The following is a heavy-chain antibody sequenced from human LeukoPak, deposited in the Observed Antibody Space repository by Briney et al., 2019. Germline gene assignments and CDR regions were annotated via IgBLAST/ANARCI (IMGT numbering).Heavy chain of an antibody. D-gene: IGHD6-13*01. CDR2: INHSGST. V-gene: IGHV4-34*01. CDR3: ASRNGRGAPAASGY. Sequence: PSETLSLTCAVYGGSFSGYYWSWIRQPPGKGLEWIGEINHSGSTNYNPSLKSRVTISVDTSKNQFSLKLSSVTAADTAVYYCASRNGRGAPAASGYWGREPWSPCPQ. CDR1: GGSFSGYY. J-gene: IGHJ4*02.